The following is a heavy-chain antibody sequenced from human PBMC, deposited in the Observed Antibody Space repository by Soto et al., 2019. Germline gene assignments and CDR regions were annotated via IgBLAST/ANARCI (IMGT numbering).Heavy chain of an antibody. Sequence: EVQLVESGGGSVQPGRSLRLSCAASGFTFDDYAMHWVRQAPGKGLEWVSGISWNSGSIGYADSVKGRFTISRDNAKNSLYLQMNSLRAEDTALYYCAKELEGYCTNGVCYTGFDYWGQGTLVTVSS. D-gene: IGHD2-8*01. CDR3: AKELEGYCTNGVCYTGFDY. V-gene: IGHV3-9*01. CDR2: ISWNSGSI. J-gene: IGHJ4*02. CDR1: GFTFDDYA.